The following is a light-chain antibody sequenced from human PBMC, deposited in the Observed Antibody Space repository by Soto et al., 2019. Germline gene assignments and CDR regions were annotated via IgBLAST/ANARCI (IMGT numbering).Light chain of an antibody. V-gene: IGKV1-5*01. Sequence: DIQMTQSPSTLSASVGDRVTITCRASQSISSWLAWFQQKPGKAPKLLIYDASNLESGVPPRFSGGGSGTEFTLTISSLQPDDLATYYCQQYDSYWTFGQGTKVDIK. CDR1: QSISSW. CDR2: DAS. CDR3: QQYDSYWT. J-gene: IGKJ1*01.